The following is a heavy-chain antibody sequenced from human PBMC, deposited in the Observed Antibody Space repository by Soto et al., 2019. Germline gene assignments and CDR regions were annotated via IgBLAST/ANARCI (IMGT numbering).Heavy chain of an antibody. CDR1: GGSISSSY. CDR3: ARGSLLSQLLLRRYYYYGMDV. Sequence: KPSETLSLTCTVSGGSISSSYWSWIRQPPGKGLERLAYIYDDGSANYNPSLKSRATISLDMSKNQFSLKLTSVTAADTAVYYCARGSLLSQLLLRRYYYYGMDVWGQGTTVTVSS. J-gene: IGHJ6*02. V-gene: IGHV4-59*01. CDR2: IYDDGSA. D-gene: IGHD2-2*01.